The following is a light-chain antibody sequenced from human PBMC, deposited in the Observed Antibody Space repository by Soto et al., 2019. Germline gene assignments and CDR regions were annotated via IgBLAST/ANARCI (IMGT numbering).Light chain of an antibody. CDR1: TSSIGSNY. J-gene: IGLJ2*01. CDR3: AAWDDSLSGLV. CDR2: SNN. V-gene: IGLV1-47*01. Sequence: QSVLTQPPSASGTPGQRVTISCSGSTSSIGSNYVYWYQQLPGTAPKLLIYSNNQRPSGVPDRFSGSKSGTSASLAISGLRPEDEADYHCAAWDDSLSGLVFGGGTKVTVL.